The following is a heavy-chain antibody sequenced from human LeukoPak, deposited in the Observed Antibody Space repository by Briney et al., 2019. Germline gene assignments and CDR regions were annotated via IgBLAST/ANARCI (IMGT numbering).Heavy chain of an antibody. D-gene: IGHD4-11*01. CDR3: AKDWVMTTVTWFDY. J-gene: IGHJ4*02. CDR1: GFTFSSYG. CDR2: IRYDGSKK. Sequence: GGSLRLSCAASGFTFSSYGMHWVRQAPGKGLEWVAFIRYDGSKKYYADSVKGRFTISRDNSKNTLYLQMNSLRAEDTAVYYCAKDWVMTTVTWFDYWGQGTLVTVSS. V-gene: IGHV3-30*02.